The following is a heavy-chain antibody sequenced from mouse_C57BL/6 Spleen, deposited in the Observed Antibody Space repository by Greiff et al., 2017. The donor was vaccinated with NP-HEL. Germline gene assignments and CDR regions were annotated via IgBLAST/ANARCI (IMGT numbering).Heavy chain of an antibody. V-gene: IGHV1-64*01. CDR3: ARPVTTVVAPDWYFDV. CDR2: IHPNSGST. J-gene: IGHJ1*03. D-gene: IGHD1-1*01. CDR1: GYTFTSYW. Sequence: QVQLQQPGAELVKPGASVKLSCKASGYTFTSYWMHWVKQRPGQGLEWIGMIHPNSGSTNYNEKFKSKATLTVDKSSSTAYMQLSSLTSEDSAVYYCARPVTTVVAPDWYFDVWGTGTTVTVSS.